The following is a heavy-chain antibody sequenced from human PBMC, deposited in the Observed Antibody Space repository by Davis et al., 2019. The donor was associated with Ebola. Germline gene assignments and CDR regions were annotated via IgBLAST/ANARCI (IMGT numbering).Heavy chain of an antibody. Sequence: GESLKISCAASGASVTASYMAWVRQAGGKGLEWVSSIYNPERPYYADSVRGRFTISRDDSRNTLYLQMSGLRDDDTAVYYCARGVTGDPQFWGQGTLVTVSS. CDR3: ARGVTGDPQF. D-gene: IGHD1-14*01. J-gene: IGHJ1*01. CDR1: GASVTASY. CDR2: IYNPERP. V-gene: IGHV3-53*01.